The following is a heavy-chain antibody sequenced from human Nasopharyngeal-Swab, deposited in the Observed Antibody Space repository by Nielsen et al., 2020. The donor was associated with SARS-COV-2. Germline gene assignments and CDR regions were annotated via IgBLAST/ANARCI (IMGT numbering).Heavy chain of an antibody. CDR1: GLTFSTYA. CDR2: ISGRGTDT. V-gene: IGHV3-23*01. CDR3: AKDGSSTPTY. J-gene: IGHJ4*02. Sequence: GESLKISCSVSGLTFSTYAMSWVRQAPGQGLEWVSAISGRGTDTYDAASVKGRFTISRDNSKNTVFLQMNSLRADDTAVYYCAKDGSSTPTYWGQGTLVSVSS. D-gene: IGHD6-13*01.